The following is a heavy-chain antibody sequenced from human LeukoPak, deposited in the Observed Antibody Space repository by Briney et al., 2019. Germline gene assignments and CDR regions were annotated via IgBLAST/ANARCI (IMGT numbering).Heavy chain of an antibody. CDR1: GFTFSSYS. Sequence: PGGSLRLSCAASGFTFSSYSMNWVRQAPGKGLEWVSYISSSSTIIYYADSVKGRFTISRDNAKNSMYLQMNSLRAEDTAVYYCARDPGKSLGTTYYYGSGSYSPFDYWGQGTLVTVSA. D-gene: IGHD3-10*01. V-gene: IGHV3-48*01. CDR3: ARDPGKSLGTTYYYGSGSYSPFDY. CDR2: ISSSSTII. J-gene: IGHJ4*02.